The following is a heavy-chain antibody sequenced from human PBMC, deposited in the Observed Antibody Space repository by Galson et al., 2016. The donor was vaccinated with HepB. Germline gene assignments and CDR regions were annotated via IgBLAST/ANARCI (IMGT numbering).Heavy chain of an antibody. V-gene: IGHV1-3*01. CDR1: GYTFTNYA. Sequence: SVKVSCKASGYTFTNYAMHWVRQAPGQRPEWLGWINGGNDKTKYSQNFQGRVTITWDTSASTAYMDLSSLRSEDTAVYYCARGLPSATIDYWGQGTLVTVSS. CDR3: ARGLPSATIDY. J-gene: IGHJ4*02. CDR2: INGGNDKT. D-gene: IGHD2-2*01.